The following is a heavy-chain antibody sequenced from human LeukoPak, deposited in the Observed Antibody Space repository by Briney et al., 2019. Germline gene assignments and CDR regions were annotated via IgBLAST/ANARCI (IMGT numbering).Heavy chain of an antibody. CDR3: ARGEDGFWSGYVEH. CDR1: GLTFNSYA. V-gene: IGHV3-30-3*01. CDR2: TSYDGNNK. Sequence: GGSLRLSCAASGLTFNSYALHWVRQAPGKGLEWVAVTSYDGNNKHYAESVKGRFTISRDNSKSMLYLQMNSLRPEDTAVYYCARGEDGFWSGYVEHWGQGTLVTVSP. D-gene: IGHD3-3*01. J-gene: IGHJ1*01.